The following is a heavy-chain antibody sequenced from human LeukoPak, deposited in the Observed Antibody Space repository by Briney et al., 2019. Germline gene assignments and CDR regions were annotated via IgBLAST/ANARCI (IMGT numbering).Heavy chain of an antibody. D-gene: IGHD6-19*01. CDR3: ARCDSGGWFFDS. J-gene: IGHJ5*01. CDR2: INQSGST. V-gene: IGHV4-34*01. Sequence: SETLSLTCAVSGGSFSGYSRNWIRQPPGKGLEWIGEINQSGSTKYNPSLKSRVTISIDTSKSQFSMKVNSVTAADTAVYYCARCDSGGWFFDSWGQGALVTVSS. CDR1: GGSFSGYS.